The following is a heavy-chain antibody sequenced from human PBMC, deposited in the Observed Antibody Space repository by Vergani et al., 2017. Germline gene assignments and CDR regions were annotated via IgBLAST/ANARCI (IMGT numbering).Heavy chain of an antibody. V-gene: IGHV3-23*04. D-gene: IGHD2-15*01. CDR3: AKGRFSIVVVAALPGY. CDR2: ISGSGGST. CDR1: GFTFSSYA. J-gene: IGHJ4*02. Sequence: EVQLVESGGGLIQPGGSLRLSCAASGFTFSSYAMSWVRQAPGKGLEWVSAISGSGGSTYYADSVKGRFTISRDNSKNTLYLQMNSLRAEDTAVYYCAKGRFSIVVVAALPGYWGQGTLVTVSS.